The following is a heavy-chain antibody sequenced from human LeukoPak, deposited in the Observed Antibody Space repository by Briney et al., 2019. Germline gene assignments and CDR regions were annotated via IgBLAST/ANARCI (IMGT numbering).Heavy chain of an antibody. CDR1: GFTISDYS. J-gene: IGHJ4*02. CDR2: ISSSSSTI. D-gene: IGHD2-8*01. CDR3: AGSYCTSGVCSPFDY. Sequence: GESLRLSCAASGFTISDYSMNWVRQAPGKGLEWVSYISSSSSTIYYADSVKGRFTISRDNANNSLYVQMNSLRAEDTAVYYCAGSYCTSGVCSPFDYWGQGTLVTVSS. V-gene: IGHV3-48*04.